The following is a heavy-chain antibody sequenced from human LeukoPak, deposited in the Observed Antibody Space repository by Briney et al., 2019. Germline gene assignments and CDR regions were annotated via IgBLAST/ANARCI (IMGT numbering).Heavy chain of an antibody. CDR2: ISAYIGNT. V-gene: IGHV1-18*01. CDR3: ARVFRYGSGSPGPFDY. D-gene: IGHD3-10*01. CDR1: GYTFTSYG. Sequence: ASVKVSCKASGYTFTSYGISWVRQAPGQGLEWMGWISAYIGNTNYAQKPQGRVTMTTDTSTSTAYMELRSLRSNDTAVYYCARVFRYGSGSPGPFDYWGQGTLVTVSS. J-gene: IGHJ4*02.